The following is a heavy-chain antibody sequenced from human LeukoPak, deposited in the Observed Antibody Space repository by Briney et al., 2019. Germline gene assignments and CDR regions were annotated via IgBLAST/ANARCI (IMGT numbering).Heavy chain of an antibody. J-gene: IGHJ4*02. V-gene: IGHV3-48*01. Sequence: GGSLRLSCAASGFRFDSYPMNWVRQPPGKGMEWLSNVRTRGDPASYADSVRGRFTISRDNAKKSLFLQINSLRVEDTAVYFCVRDVNYAFDYWGQGVLVIVSS. D-gene: IGHD4-4*01. CDR3: VRDVNYAFDY. CDR2: VRTRGDPA. CDR1: GFRFDSYP.